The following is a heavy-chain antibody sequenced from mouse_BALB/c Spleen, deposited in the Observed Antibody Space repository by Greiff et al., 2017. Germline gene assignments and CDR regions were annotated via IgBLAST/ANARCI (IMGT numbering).Heavy chain of an antibody. CDR2: ISYSGST. V-gene: IGHV3-2*02. D-gene: IGHD2-3*01. J-gene: IGHJ3*01. CDR3: ARFDGYSWFAY. CDR1: GYSITSDYA. Sequence: EVQLVESGPGLVKPSQSLSLTCTVTGYSITSDYAWHWIRQFPGNKLEWMGYISYSGSTSYNPSLKSRISITRDTSKNQFFLQLNSVTTEDTATYYCARFDGYSWFAYWGQGTLVTVAA.